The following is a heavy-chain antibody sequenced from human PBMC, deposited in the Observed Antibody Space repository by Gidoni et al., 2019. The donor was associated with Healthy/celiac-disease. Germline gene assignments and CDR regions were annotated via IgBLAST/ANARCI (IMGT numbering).Heavy chain of an antibody. Sequence: EVQLVQSGAEVKKPGESLKISCKGSGYSFTSYWIGWVRQMPGKGLEWMGIIYPGDSDTRYSPSFQGQVTISADKSISTAYLQWSSLKASDTAMYYCARHWRRYSGSYYEWGDAFDIWGQGTMVTVSS. CDR1: GYSFTSYW. CDR3: ARHWRRYSGSYYEWGDAFDI. D-gene: IGHD1-26*01. CDR2: IYPGDSDT. V-gene: IGHV5-51*01. J-gene: IGHJ3*02.